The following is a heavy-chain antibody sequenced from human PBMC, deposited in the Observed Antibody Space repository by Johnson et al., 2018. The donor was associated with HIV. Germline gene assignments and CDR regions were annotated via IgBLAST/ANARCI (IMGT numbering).Heavy chain of an antibody. Sequence: QVQLVESGGGLVKPGGSLRLSCAASGFTFSSYAMHWVRQAPGKGLEWVAVISYDGSNKYYADSVKGRFTISRDNSKNTLYLQMNSLRAEDTAVYYCARSRGGYYYDSSGVRGAFDIWGQGTMVTVSS. J-gene: IGHJ3*02. CDR1: GFTFSSYA. CDR2: ISYDGSNK. V-gene: IGHV3-30-3*01. D-gene: IGHD3-22*01. CDR3: ARSRGGYYYDSSGVRGAFDI.